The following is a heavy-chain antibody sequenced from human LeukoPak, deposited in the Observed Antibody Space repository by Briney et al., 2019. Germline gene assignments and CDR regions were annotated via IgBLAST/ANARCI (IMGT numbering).Heavy chain of an antibody. D-gene: IGHD6-19*01. CDR1: GYSFTSYW. J-gene: IGHJ3*02. CDR3: ARPAGAVGGNDAFYM. Sequence: GESLKISCKGSGYSFTSYWIGWVRQMPGKGLEWMGIIYPGDSDTRYSPSFQGQVTISADKSISTAYLQWSSLKASDTAMYYCARPAGAVGGNDAFYMWGRGTMVTVS. CDR2: IYPGDSDT. V-gene: IGHV5-51*01.